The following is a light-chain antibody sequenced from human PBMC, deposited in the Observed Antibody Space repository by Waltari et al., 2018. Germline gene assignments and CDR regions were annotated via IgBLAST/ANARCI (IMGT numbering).Light chain of an antibody. CDR1: NSNLGKNP. V-gene: IGLV1-47*01. CDR3: AAWDDTVKSVL. J-gene: IGLJ2*01. CDR2: KDD. Sequence: QSILTQPPSESGTPGQTVTKCCSGHNSNLGKNPAFCFQQVPGTAPKVLIYKDDRRPSGVPDRFSASKSGTSASLAISGLRSDDEADYYCAAWDDTVKSVLFGGGTKLTVL.